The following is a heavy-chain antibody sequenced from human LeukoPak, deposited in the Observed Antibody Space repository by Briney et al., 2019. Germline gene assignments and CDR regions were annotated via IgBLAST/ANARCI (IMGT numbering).Heavy chain of an antibody. J-gene: IGHJ4*02. V-gene: IGHV5-51*01. CDR1: GYSFISYW. CDR3: ARHVRDAYNRRFNY. CDR2: VYPGDSDT. Sequence: VESLKISCKGSGYSFISYWIAWVRQMPGKGLEWMGSVYPGDSDTTYSPSSQGQVTISADKSISTAYVQWSSLRASDTAMYFCARHVRDAYNRRFNYWGQGTLVTVSS. D-gene: IGHD5-24*01.